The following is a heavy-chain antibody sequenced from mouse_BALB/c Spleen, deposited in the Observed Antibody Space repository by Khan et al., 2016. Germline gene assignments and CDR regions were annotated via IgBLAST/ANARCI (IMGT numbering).Heavy chain of an antibody. CDR1: GYSITSDYA. CDR3: ARSYGYRGFAY. Sequence: EVQLQESGPGLVKPSQSLSLTCTVTGYSITSDYAWNWIRQFPGNKLEWMGYIRYSGRTSYNPSLKSRISITRDTSKNQFFLQLNSVTTEDTATYYCARSYGYRGFAYWGQGTLVTVSA. CDR2: IRYSGRT. D-gene: IGHD2-2*01. V-gene: IGHV3-2*02. J-gene: IGHJ3*01.